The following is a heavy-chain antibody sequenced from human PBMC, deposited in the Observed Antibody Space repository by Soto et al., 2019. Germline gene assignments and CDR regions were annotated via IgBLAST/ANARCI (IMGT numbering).Heavy chain of an antibody. J-gene: IGHJ4*02. CDR2: VKSKTHGGTT. V-gene: IGHV3-15*07. Sequence: GGSLRLSCAASGFTFSNAWINWVRQAPGKGLEWVGRVKSKTHGGTTHYADSVKGRFTISRDNSKNTLYLQVSSLRVEDTAIYYCAKDMYGSRRGSFDYWGQGTLVTVSS. D-gene: IGHD1-26*01. CDR3: AKDMYGSRRGSFDY. CDR1: GFTFSNAW.